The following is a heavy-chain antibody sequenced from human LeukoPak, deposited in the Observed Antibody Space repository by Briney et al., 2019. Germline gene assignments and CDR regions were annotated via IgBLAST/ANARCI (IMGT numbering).Heavy chain of an antibody. J-gene: IGHJ6*02. CDR2: IIPIFGTA. V-gene: IGHV1-69*01. CDR1: GGTFSSYA. D-gene: IGHD5-24*01. Sequence: SVKVSCKASGGTFSSYAISWVRQAPGQGLEWMGGIIPIFGTANYAQKFQGRVTITADESTSTAYMELSSLRSEDTAVYYCARVFQGDGDKPYGMDVWGQGTTVIVSS. CDR3: ARVFQGDGDKPYGMDV.